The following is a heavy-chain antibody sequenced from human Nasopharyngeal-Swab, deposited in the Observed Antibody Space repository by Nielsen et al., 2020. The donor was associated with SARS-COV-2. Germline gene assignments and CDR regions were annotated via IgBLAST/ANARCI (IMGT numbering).Heavy chain of an antibody. V-gene: IGHV4-39*01. Sequence: SETLSLTCTVSGGSISSSSYYWGWIRQPPGKGLEWIGSIYYSGSTYYNPSLKSRVTISVDTSKNQFSLKLSSVTAADTAVYYCARHPFVVLRFLEWLPGYFDYWGQGTLVTVSS. D-gene: IGHD3-3*01. CDR3: ARHPFVVLRFLEWLPGYFDY. CDR1: GGSISSSSYY. J-gene: IGHJ4*02. CDR2: IYYSGST.